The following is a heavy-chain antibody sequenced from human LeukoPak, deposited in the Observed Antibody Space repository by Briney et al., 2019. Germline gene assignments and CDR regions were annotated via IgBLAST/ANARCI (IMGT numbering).Heavy chain of an antibody. CDR2: IKQDGSEK. Sequence: GGSLRLSCAASGFTFSSYWMSWVRQAPGKGLEWVANIKQDGSEKYYVDSVKGRFTISGDNAKNSLYLQMNSLRAEDTAVYYCARPYYDFWSGYWVYWGQGTLVTVSS. CDR3: ARPYYDFWSGYWVY. D-gene: IGHD3-3*01. CDR1: GFTFSSYW. V-gene: IGHV3-7*01. J-gene: IGHJ4*02.